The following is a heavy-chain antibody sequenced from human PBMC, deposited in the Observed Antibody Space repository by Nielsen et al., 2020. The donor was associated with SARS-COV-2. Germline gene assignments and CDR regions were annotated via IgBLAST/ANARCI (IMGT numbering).Heavy chain of an antibody. D-gene: IGHD3-9*01. J-gene: IGHJ3*02. Sequence: SETLSLTCTVSGGSISSSSYYWGWIRQPPGKGLEWIGSIYYSGSTYYNPSLKSRVTISVDTSKNQLSLKLSSVTAADTAVYYCARPSSDILTGLDAFDIWGQGTMVTVSS. CDR1: GGSISSSSYY. CDR2: IYYSGST. CDR3: ARPSSDILTGLDAFDI. V-gene: IGHV4-39*01.